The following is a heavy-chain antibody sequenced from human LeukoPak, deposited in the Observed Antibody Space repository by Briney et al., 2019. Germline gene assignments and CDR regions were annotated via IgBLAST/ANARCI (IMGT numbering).Heavy chain of an antibody. CDR1: GGTFSSYA. CDR3: AREVAVDTAMVDAFDI. V-gene: IGHV1-69*05. D-gene: IGHD5-18*01. J-gene: IGHJ3*02. Sequence: SVKVSCKASGGTFSSYAISWVRQAPGQGLEWMGGIIPISGTANYAQKFQGRVTITTDESTSTAYMELSSLRSEDTAVYYCAREVAVDTAMVDAFDIWGQGTMVTVSS. CDR2: IIPISGTA.